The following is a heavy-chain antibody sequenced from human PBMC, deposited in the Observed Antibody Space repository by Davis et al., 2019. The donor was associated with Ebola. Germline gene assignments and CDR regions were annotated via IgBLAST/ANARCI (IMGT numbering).Heavy chain of an antibody. CDR2: ISSDSDYI. D-gene: IGHD3-10*01. CDR3: ARVLLWFGELSAFDY. Sequence: GESLKISCTDSVITFSSYAMTWVRQAPGKGLEWVSSISSDSDYIYYADSAKGRFTISRDNAKNSLYLQMNSLRAEDTAVYYCARVLLWFGELSAFDYWGQGTLVTVSS. V-gene: IGHV3-21*01. CDR1: VITFSSYA. J-gene: IGHJ4*02.